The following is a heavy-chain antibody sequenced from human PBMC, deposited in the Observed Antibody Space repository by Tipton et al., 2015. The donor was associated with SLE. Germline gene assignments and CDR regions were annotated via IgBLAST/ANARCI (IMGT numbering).Heavy chain of an antibody. Sequence: TLSLTCSVSGGSISSSSYYWGWIRQPAGKGLEWIGRIYTSGSTNYNPSLKSRVTISVDTSKNQFSLKLSSVTAADTAVYYCARDEIVVIPAASYQYHYGMDVWGQGTTVTVSS. CDR1: GGSISSSSYY. V-gene: IGHV4-61*02. D-gene: IGHD2-2*01. CDR2: IYTSGST. CDR3: ARDEIVVIPAASYQYHYGMDV. J-gene: IGHJ6*02.